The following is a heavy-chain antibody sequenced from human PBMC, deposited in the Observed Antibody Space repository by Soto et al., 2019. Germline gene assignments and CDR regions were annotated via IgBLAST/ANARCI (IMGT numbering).Heavy chain of an antibody. J-gene: IGHJ4*02. CDR3: TTENWGRGDY. D-gene: IGHD7-27*01. CDR2: VERQTEGAKT. CDR1: GITFSNAW. Sequence: EVQLVESGGDLVKLGESLRLSCVASGITFSNAWLCWVRQAPGKGLEWVARVERQTEGAKTDYAAPVKGRFTISRDDSKDTVYLQMNSLRIEDTAVYYCTTENWGRGDYWGQGTLVTVSS. V-gene: IGHV3-15*04.